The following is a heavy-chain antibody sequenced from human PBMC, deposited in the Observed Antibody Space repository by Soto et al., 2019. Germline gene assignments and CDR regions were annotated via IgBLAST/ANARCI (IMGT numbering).Heavy chain of an antibody. J-gene: IGHJ4*02. CDR3: AKDRLGGNFDY. V-gene: IGHV3-7*05. CDR2: IKQDGSEK. CDR1: GFTFSSYW. Sequence: GGSLRLSCAASGFTFSSYWMSWVRQAPGKGLEWVANIKQDGSEKYYVDSVKGRFTISRDNAKNSLYLQMNSLRVEDTAVYYCAKDRLGGNFDYWGQGTQVTVSS.